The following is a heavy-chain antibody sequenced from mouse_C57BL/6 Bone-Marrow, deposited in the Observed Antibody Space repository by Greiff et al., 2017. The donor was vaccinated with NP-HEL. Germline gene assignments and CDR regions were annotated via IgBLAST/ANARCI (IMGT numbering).Heavy chain of an antibody. V-gene: IGHV1-55*01. D-gene: IGHD1-1*01. CDR3: ARSTTVVANPFFDY. CDR2: IYPGSGST. J-gene: IGHJ2*01. CDR1: FSPFPLSF. Sequence: QLQQPGAELVPPVSSSPPPFPSSFSPFPLSFIPFFPPLPLQGLYWILYIYPGSGSTNYNEKFKSKATLTVDTSSGTDYMQLSSLTSEDSAVYYCARSTTVVANPFFDYWGQGTTLTVSS.